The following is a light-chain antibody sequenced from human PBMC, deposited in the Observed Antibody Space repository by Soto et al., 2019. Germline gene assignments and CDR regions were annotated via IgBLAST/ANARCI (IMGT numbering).Light chain of an antibody. Sequence: DIQMTQSPSSLSASVGDRVTITCRASQSISRNLNWYQHKPGKAPKLLIYAASSLQNGVPSRFSGSGSETDFTLSISSLQPEDFATYYCQQSYTTVSITFGQGTRLEIK. V-gene: IGKV1-39*01. CDR1: QSISRN. CDR2: AAS. CDR3: QQSYTTVSIT. J-gene: IGKJ5*01.